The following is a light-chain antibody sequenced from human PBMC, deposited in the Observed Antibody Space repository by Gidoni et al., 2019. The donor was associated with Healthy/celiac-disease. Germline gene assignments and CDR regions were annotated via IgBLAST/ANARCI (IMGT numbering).Light chain of an antibody. V-gene: IGKV1-5*03. CDR2: KAS. Sequence: DIQMTQSPSTLSASVGDRVTLTCRASQSISSWLAWYQQKPGKAPKLLIYKASSLESGVPSRFSGSGSGTEVTITISSLQPDDFATYYCQQYNSYSAFGQGTKVEIK. J-gene: IGKJ1*01. CDR3: QQYNSYSA. CDR1: QSISSW.